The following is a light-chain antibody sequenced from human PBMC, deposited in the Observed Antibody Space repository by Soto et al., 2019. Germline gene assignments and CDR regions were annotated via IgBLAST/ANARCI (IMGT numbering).Light chain of an antibody. J-gene: IGKJ2*01. V-gene: IGKV2-30*01. Sequence: DVVLTQSPVSLPVTLGQPASITCRSSHGLVYSNGNTFLSWFFQRPGQSPRRLIYKVSNRDSVVPGRYSGSGSGTDFTLQITRVVAEDVGVYDCMQYTHWPHTFGQGTKLEIK. CDR1: HGLVYSNGNTF. CDR2: KVS. CDR3: MQYTHWPHT.